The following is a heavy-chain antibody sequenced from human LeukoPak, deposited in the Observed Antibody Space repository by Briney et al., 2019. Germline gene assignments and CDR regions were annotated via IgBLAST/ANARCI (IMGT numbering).Heavy chain of an antibody. V-gene: IGHV3-30*01. Sequence: GGSLRLSCAASGFTFSSYSMHWARQAPGKGPEWVALMSNDGGNIQYAESVKGRFTISRDNSKDTLYLQMNSLRDEDTAVYFCARGGGSGAYLIDSWGQGTLVTVSS. CDR1: GFTFSSYS. CDR2: MSNDGGNI. J-gene: IGHJ4*02. CDR3: ARGGGSGAYLIDS. D-gene: IGHD3-3*01.